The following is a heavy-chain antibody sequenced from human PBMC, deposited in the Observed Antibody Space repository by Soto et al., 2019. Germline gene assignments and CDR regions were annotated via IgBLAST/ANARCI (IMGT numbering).Heavy chain of an antibody. CDR1: GFSFSSDW. D-gene: IGHD3-10*01. V-gene: IGHV3-74*01. J-gene: IGHJ4*02. CDR3: ARDAVWGGITLGY. Sequence: EEQLVASGGGLVQPGGSLRLSCAASGFSFSSDWMHWVRQSPGKGPVWLARIGGDGSGIIYADSAKGRFTISRDNAKNTLDLQMNRLGGEDTAVVFCARDAVWGGITLGYWGQGTLVTVSS. CDR2: IGGDGSGI.